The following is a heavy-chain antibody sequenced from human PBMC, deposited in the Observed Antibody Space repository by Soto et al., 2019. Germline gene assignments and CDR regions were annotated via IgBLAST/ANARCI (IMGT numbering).Heavy chain of an antibody. D-gene: IGHD3-16*01. J-gene: IGHJ4*02. CDR1: GGSISGSSYY. CDR2: MYYSGST. Sequence: SETLSLTCTVSGGSISGSSYYWGWIRQPPGKGLEWIGSMYYSGSTYYNPSLKSRVTISVDTSKNQFSLKLSSVTAADTAVYYCARHWGRKVFDYWGQGTLVTVSS. CDR3: ARHWGRKVFDY. V-gene: IGHV4-39*01.